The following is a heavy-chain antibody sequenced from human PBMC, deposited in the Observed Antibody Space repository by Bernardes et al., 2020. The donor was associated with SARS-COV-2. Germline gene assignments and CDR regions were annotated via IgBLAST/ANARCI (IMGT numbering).Heavy chain of an antibody. Sequence: GGSLRLSCAASGFTFSDHYMDWVRQAPGKGLEWVCRSRGKGDSYTTAYAASVKGRFTISRDDSKNSVYLQMNSLRAEDTAVYYCARETESGYSSSWYDPFFDYWGQGALVTVSS. CDR1: GFTFSDHY. V-gene: IGHV3-72*01. J-gene: IGHJ4*02. CDR2: SRGKGDSYTT. CDR3: ARETESGYSSSWYDPFFDY. D-gene: IGHD6-13*01.